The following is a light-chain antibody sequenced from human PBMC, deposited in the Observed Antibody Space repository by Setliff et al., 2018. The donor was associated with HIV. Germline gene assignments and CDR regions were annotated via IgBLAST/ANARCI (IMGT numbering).Light chain of an antibody. CDR1: STDIGGYNY. Sequence: QSVLTQPASVSGSPRQSITISCTGTSTDIGGYNYVSWYQQHPGKAPKLQIYEVSNRPSGVSDRFSGSKSGNTAPLTISGLQTEDEGEYYCSSYAITNTLPFGTGTKVTVL. CDR2: EVS. V-gene: IGLV2-14*01. CDR3: SSYAITNTLP. J-gene: IGLJ1*01.